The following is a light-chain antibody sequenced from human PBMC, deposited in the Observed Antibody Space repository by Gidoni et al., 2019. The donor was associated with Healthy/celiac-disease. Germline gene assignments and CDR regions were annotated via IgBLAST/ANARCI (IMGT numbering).Light chain of an antibody. V-gene: IGKV2-30*01. CDR3: MQGTHWPPT. CDR2: NVA. CDR1: QSLVYSHGTTS. Sequence: DVVLTQYPLPLPVTLGQPASIACRSSQSLVYSHGTTSLIWLQQRPGRSPRRLIYNVANRDSGVTDRCSGSGSGTDFTLKISRVEAEDVCVYYCMQGTHWPPTFGQGTKVEIK. J-gene: IGKJ1*01.